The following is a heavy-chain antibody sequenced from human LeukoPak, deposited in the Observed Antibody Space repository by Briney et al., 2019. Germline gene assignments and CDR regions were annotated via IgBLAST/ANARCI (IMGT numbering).Heavy chain of an antibody. J-gene: IGHJ4*03. CDR1: GGSFSRYY. D-gene: IGHD1-26*01. CDR3: ARGAKISETGYFDF. CDR2: IYHRGDT. V-gene: IGHV4-34*01. Sequence: SETLSLTCAVYGGSFSRYYWSWIRQSPGKGLEWIAEIYHRGDTNYNPSVKSRVTISVDTSKNQFSLKVRSLSAADTAVYYCARGAKISETGYFDFWGQGTPVTVSS.